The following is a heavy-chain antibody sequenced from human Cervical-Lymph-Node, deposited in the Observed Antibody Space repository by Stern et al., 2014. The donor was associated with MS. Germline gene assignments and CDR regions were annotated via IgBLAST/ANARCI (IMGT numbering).Heavy chain of an antibody. J-gene: IGHJ4*02. CDR3: VREGYGDYEY. CDR1: GYIFSSYG. D-gene: IGHD4-17*01. V-gene: IGHV1-18*01. CDR2: IIAHNGDP. Sequence: VQLVESGAEVKKPGASGKVSGKASGYIFSSYGISWVRQAPGQGLEWMGWIIAHNGDPNYAQKVQDRVTMTTDTSTSTAYMELRGLRSDDTAMYYCVREGYGDYEYWGQGTLVTVSS.